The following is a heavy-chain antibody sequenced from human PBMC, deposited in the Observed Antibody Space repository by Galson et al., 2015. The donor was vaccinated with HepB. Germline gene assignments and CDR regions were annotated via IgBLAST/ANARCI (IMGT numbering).Heavy chain of an antibody. CDR1: GFTFSSYA. J-gene: IGHJ5*02. Sequence: SLRLSCAASGFTFSSYAMHWVRQAPGKGLEYVSAISSNGGSTYYANSVKGRFTISRDNSKNTLYLQMGSLRAEDMAVYYCARGGLAVLPSLRFDPWGQGTLVTVSS. V-gene: IGHV3-64*01. CDR3: ARGGLAVLPSLRFDP. D-gene: IGHD6-19*01. CDR2: ISSNGGST.